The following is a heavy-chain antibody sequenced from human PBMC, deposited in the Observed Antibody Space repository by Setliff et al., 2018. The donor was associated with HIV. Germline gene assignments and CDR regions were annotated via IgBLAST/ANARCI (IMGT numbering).Heavy chain of an antibody. CDR2: IYTSGST. CDR3: ARVRSYGSAYDAFDV. CDR1: GGSISSYY. J-gene: IGHJ3*01. Sequence: PSETLSLTCTVSGGSISSYYWSWIRQPPGKGLEWIGYIYTSGSTNYNPSLKSRVTISVDTSENQFSLKLTSVTAADTAAYYCARVRSYGSAYDAFDVWGPGTMVTVSS. V-gene: IGHV4-4*08. D-gene: IGHD3-10*01.